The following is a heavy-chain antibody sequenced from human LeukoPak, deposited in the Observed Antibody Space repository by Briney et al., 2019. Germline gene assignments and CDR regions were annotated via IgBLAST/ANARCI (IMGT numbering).Heavy chain of an antibody. J-gene: IGHJ4*02. V-gene: IGHV4-59*01. CDR3: ARAFSSGWYPYSIGGLWFDY. D-gene: IGHD6-19*01. CDR1: GGSISSYY. Sequence: PSETLSLTCTVSGGSISSYYWSWIRQPPGQGLEWIGNIYYTGSTNYNTSLKSRVTISVDTSKNQFSLKLSSVTAADTAVYYCARAFSSGWYPYSIGGLWFDYWGQGTLVTVSS. CDR2: IYYTGST.